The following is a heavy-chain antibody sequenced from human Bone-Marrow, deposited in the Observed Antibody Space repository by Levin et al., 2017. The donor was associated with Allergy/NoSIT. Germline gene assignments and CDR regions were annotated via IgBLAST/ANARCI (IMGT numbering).Heavy chain of an antibody. CDR1: GASIRSSAFY. J-gene: IGHJ6*02. CDR3: ARQRWCSGGFCYSISYGLDV. Sequence: SETLSLTCSISGASIRSSAFYWAWIRQPPGKGLEWVASIYYDGTTYFNPSLKSRVTISVDTSKNQFSLSLSSVTAADTSIYYCARQRWCSGGFCYSISYGLDVWGPGTTVAVSS. D-gene: IGHD2-15*01. CDR2: IYYDGTT. V-gene: IGHV4-39*01.